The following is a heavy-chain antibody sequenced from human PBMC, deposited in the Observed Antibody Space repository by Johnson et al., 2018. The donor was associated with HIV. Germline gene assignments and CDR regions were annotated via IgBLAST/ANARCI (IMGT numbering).Heavy chain of an antibody. V-gene: IGHV3-NL1*01. CDR2: IYSGGST. CDR3: ATRDPTYRPGVFDI. CDR1: GFTFSNFV. J-gene: IGHJ3*02. D-gene: IGHD2-8*01. Sequence: QVQLVESGGGVVQPGRSLRLSCEASGFTFSNFVMHWVRQAPGKGLAWVSVIYSGGSTYYADSVKGRFTISRDNAKKSLYLQINSLRAEDTAVYYCATRDPTYRPGVFDIWGQGTMVTVSS.